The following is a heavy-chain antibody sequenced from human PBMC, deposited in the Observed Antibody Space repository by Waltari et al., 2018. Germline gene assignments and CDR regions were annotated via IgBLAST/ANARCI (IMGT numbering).Heavy chain of an antibody. Sequence: QVQLVESGGGVVQPGRSLRLSCAASGFTFSSYAMHWVRQAPGKGLEWVAVISYDGSKKYYADSVKGRFTISRDNSKNTLYLQMNSLRAEDTAVYYCATIAARRFWGQGTLVTVSS. V-gene: IGHV3-30-3*01. J-gene: IGHJ4*02. CDR3: ATIAARRF. D-gene: IGHD6-6*01. CDR1: GFTFSSYA. CDR2: ISYDGSKK.